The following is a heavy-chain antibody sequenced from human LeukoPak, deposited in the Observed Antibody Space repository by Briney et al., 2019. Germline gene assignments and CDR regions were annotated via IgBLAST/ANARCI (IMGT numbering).Heavy chain of an antibody. D-gene: IGHD6-19*01. CDR3: AKAVRYYYMDV. V-gene: IGHV3-23*01. Sequence: GGSLRLSCAASGFTVSSYGMSWVRQAPGKGLEWVSTLSGSGGSTYYADSVKGRFTISRDNSKNTLYLQMNSLRAEDMAVYYCAKAVRYYYMDVWGKGTTVTISS. J-gene: IGHJ6*03. CDR1: GFTVSSYG. CDR2: LSGSGGST.